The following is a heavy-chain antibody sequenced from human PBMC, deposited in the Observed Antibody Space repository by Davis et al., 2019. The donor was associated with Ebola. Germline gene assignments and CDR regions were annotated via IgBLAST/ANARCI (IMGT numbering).Heavy chain of an antibody. D-gene: IGHD5-18*01. CDR1: GGSISSSNW. Sequence: MPSETLSLTCAVSGGSISSSNWWRWVRQPPGKGLEWIGEIYHSGSTNYNPSLKSRVTISVDKSKNQFSLKLSSVTAADTAVYYCARDRGYSYGLDYWGQGTLVTVSS. CDR2: IYHSGST. V-gene: IGHV4-4*02. J-gene: IGHJ4*02. CDR3: ARDRGYSYGLDY.